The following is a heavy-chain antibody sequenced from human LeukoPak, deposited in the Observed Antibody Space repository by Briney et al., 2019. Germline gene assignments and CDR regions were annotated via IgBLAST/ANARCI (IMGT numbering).Heavy chain of an antibody. CDR1: GGSISGYY. D-gene: IGHD3-9*01. J-gene: IGHJ3*02. Sequence: SETLSLTCTVSGGSISGYYWNWVRQPPGKGLEWIGYIYYSGSTNHNPSLKSRVTISVDTSKNQFSLKLSSVTAADTALYYCARGHYDILTGYYEYAFDIWGQGTMVTVSS. V-gene: IGHV4-59*01. CDR2: IYYSGST. CDR3: ARGHYDILTGYYEYAFDI.